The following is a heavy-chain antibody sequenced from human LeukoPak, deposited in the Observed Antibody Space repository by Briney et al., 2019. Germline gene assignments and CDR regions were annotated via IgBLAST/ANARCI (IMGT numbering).Heavy chain of an antibody. D-gene: IGHD6-13*01. V-gene: IGHV3-7*01. J-gene: IGHJ4*02. CDR1: GFTFSSYW. CDR3: ARGAEGIAATDSNFDY. Sequence: PGGSLGLSCAASGFTFSSYWMTWVRQAPGKGLEWVANIKQDGSEKYYVDSVKGRFTISRDNAKKSLYLQMNSLRVEDTAVYYCARGAEGIAATDSNFDYWGQGTVVTVSS. CDR2: IKQDGSEK.